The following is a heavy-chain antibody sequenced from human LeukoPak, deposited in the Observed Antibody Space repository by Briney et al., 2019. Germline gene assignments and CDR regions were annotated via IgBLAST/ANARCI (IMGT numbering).Heavy chain of an antibody. Sequence: GVSLRLSCAASGFTFNSYSMNWVRQAPGKGLEWVSSISSRSSYIYYADSVKGRFTISRDNAKNSLYLQMNSLRAEDTAVYYCAREAYSYGYGLDYWGQGTLVTVSS. CDR3: AREAYSYGYGLDY. J-gene: IGHJ4*02. D-gene: IGHD5-18*01. CDR2: ISSRSSYI. CDR1: GFTFNSYS. V-gene: IGHV3-21*01.